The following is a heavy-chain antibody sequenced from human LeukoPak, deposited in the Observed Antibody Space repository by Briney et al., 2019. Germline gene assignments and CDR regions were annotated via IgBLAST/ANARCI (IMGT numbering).Heavy chain of an antibody. D-gene: IGHD3-22*01. V-gene: IGHV4-59*08. CDR1: GGSISSYY. CDR3: ARQDMGYYDSSGYYDEYFQH. J-gene: IGHJ1*01. Sequence: PSETLSLTCTVSGGSISSYYWSWIRQPPGKGLEWIGYIYYSGSTNYNPSLKSRVTISVDTSKNQFSLKLSSVTAADTAVYYCARQDMGYYDSSGYYDEYFQHWGQGTLVTVSS. CDR2: IYYSGST.